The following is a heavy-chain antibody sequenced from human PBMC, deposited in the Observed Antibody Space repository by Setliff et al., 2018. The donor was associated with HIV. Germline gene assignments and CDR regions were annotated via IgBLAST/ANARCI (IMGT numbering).Heavy chain of an antibody. Sequence: SETLSLTCAVYGESFSGYYWSWIRQPAGKGLGWLGEINHSGRAKYNPSLKSRVTISVDTSKNQFSLRLSSVTAADTAVYYCARGAPYCNHGICHLFDYWGHGNLVTVSS. CDR1: GESFSGYY. CDR3: ARGAPYCNHGICHLFDY. V-gene: IGHV4-34*01. D-gene: IGHD2-8*01. J-gene: IGHJ4*01. CDR2: INHSGRA.